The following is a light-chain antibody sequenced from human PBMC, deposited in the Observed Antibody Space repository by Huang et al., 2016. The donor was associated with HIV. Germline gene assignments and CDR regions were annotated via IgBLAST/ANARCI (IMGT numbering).Light chain of an antibody. Sequence: DIIMTQSPDSLAVSLGERVTLNCRSSQSVYSSSTSKDYMAWFQQKPWQPPRLLLFWASTREAGVPDLFSGSGSGTHFTLTIANLEAEDAAIYYCQQYYSSPQTFGQGTRVEVK. CDR3: QQYYSSPQT. V-gene: IGKV4-1*01. J-gene: IGKJ1*01. CDR1: QSVYSSSTSKDY. CDR2: WAS.